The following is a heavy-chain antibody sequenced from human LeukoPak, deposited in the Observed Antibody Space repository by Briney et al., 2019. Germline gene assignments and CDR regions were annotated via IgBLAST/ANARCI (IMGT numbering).Heavy chain of an antibody. D-gene: IGHD1-1*01. CDR2: IYSGGST. CDR1: GFTVSSNY. Sequence: PGGSLRLSCAASGFTVSSNYMSWVRQAPGKGLEWVSVIYSGGSTYYADSVKGRFTISRDNSKNTLYLQMNSLRAEDTAVYYCAREARAWNRLWYMDVWGKGTTVTVSS. CDR3: AREARAWNRLWYMDV. J-gene: IGHJ6*03. V-gene: IGHV3-53*01.